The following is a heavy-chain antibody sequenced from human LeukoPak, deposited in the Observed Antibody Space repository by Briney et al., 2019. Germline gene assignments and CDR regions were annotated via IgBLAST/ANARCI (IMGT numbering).Heavy chain of an antibody. CDR2: ISYDGSNK. V-gene: IGHV3-30*04. Sequence: GGSLRLSCAASGFTFSSYAMHWVRQAPGKGLEWVAVISYDGSNKYYADSVKGRFTISRDNSKNTLYLQMNSLRAEDTAVYYCAKDVGGIAVAGIDYWGQGTLVTVSS. D-gene: IGHD6-19*01. J-gene: IGHJ4*02. CDR1: GFTFSSYA. CDR3: AKDVGGIAVAGIDY.